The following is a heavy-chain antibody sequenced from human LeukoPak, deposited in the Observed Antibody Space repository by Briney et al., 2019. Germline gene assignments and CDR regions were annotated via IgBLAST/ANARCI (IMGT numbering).Heavy chain of an antibody. D-gene: IGHD2-15*01. CDR3: ARYHGGYFAY. J-gene: IGHJ4*02. CDR2: ISSSSSNI. V-gene: IGHV3-21*01. Sequence: PGGSLRLSCAASGFTFSTSTMNWVRQAPGKGLEWVSSISSSSSNIYYADSVRGRFTISRDNAKNSLYLQMNSLRAEDTAVYYCARYHGGYFAYWGQGTLVTVSS. CDR1: GFTFSTST.